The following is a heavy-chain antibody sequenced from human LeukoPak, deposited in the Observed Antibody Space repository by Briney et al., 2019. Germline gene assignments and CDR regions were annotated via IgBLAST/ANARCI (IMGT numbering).Heavy chain of an antibody. CDR1: GFTFSSYA. Sequence: GGSLRLSCAASGFTFSSYAMHWVRHAPGKGLEWVSGINWNGGSTGYADSVKGRFTISRDNAKNSLYLQMNSLRAEDTALYHCARDEVGVTRPWYFDLWGRGTLVTVSS. V-gene: IGHV3-20*01. D-gene: IGHD2-15*01. J-gene: IGHJ2*01. CDR3: ARDEVGVTRPWYFDL. CDR2: INWNGGST.